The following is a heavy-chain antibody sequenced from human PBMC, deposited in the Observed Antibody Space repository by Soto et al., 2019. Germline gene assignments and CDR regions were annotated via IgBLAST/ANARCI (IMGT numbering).Heavy chain of an antibody. CDR1: GGSFSGYY. CDR3: AREATTPGVDY. Sequence: SETLSLTCAVYGGSFSGYYWSWIRQPPGKGLEWIGEINHSGSTNYNPSLKSRVTISVDTSKNQFSLKLSSVTAADTAVYYCAREATTPGVDYWGQGTLVTVSS. D-gene: IGHD4-4*01. CDR2: INHSGST. J-gene: IGHJ4*02. V-gene: IGHV4-34*01.